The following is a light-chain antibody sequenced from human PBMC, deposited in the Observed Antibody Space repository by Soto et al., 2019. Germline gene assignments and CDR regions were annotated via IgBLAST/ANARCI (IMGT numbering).Light chain of an antibody. CDR3: QQLNNYPRT. J-gene: IGKJ4*01. CDR2: DES. CDR1: QSVSRY. Sequence: EIVLTQSPATLSLSPGDRATLSCRASQSVSRYLAWYQQKPGQAPRLLIYDESNRATGVPVRFSGSGSGTEFTLTINSLQPEDFATYYCQQLNNYPRTFGGGTKVDIK. V-gene: IGKV3-11*01.